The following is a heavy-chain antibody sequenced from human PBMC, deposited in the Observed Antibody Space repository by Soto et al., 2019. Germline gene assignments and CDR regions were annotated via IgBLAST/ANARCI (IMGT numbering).Heavy chain of an antibody. D-gene: IGHD3-22*01. CDR3: AKSNYDSSGYHFWCDY. J-gene: IGHJ4*02. CDR1: GFTFDDYA. V-gene: IGHV3-9*01. Sequence: EVQLVESGGGLVQPGRSLRLSCAASGFTFDDYAMHWVRQAPGKGLEWVSGISWDSNDIGYADSVKGRFTISRDNAKNSLYLQMNSLRAEDTALYYCAKSNYDSSGYHFWCDYWGQGTLVTVSS. CDR2: ISWDSNDI.